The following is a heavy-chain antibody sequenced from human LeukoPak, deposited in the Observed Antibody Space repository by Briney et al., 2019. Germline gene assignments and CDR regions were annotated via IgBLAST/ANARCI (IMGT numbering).Heavy chain of an antibody. V-gene: IGHV3-21*01. CDR1: GFTFSSYS. J-gene: IGHJ4*02. D-gene: IGHD1-26*01. CDR3: ARDFSGWELLPNYFDY. CDR2: ISSSSSYI. Sequence: GGSLRLSCAASGFTFSSYSMNWVRQAPGKGLKGVSSISSSSSYIYYADSGKGRFTTSRDKAKTSLYLQMNSLRAEDTAVYYCARDFSGWELLPNYFDYWGQGTLVTVSS.